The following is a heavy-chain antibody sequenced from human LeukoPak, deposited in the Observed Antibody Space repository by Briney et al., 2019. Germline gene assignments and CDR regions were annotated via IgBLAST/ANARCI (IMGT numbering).Heavy chain of an antibody. J-gene: IGHJ4*02. CDR1: GFTFSSYE. D-gene: IGHD5-12*01. CDR2: IASSGSAI. Sequence: GGSLRLSCAASGFTFSSYEMNWVRQAPGKGLEWVSYIASSGSAIYYADSVKGRFTISRDNAKNSPYLQMNSLRAEDTAVYYCAREIFYSGHDFGFDSWGQGTLVTVSS. V-gene: IGHV3-48*03. CDR3: AREIFYSGHDFGFDS.